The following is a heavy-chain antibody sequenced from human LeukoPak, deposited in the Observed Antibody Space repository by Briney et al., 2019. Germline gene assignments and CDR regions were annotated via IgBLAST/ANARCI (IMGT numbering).Heavy chain of an antibody. CDR1: GSSFTSYW. D-gene: IGHD6-6*01. Sequence: GASLQISCEGSGSSFTSYWIGWVRPLPGKGLEWMGIIYPGDSDTRYSPSFQGQVTISADKSISTAYLQWSSLKASDTAIYYCARCSWRYNWFDPWGQGTLVTVSS. CDR3: ARCSWRYNWFDP. J-gene: IGHJ5*02. CDR2: IYPGDSDT. V-gene: IGHV5-51*01.